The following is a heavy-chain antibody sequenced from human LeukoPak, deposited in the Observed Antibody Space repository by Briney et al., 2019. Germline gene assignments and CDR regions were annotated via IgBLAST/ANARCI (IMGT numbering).Heavy chain of an antibody. V-gene: IGHV5-51*01. J-gene: IGHJ4*02. CDR1: GYSFTSYW. Sequence: GESLKISCKGSGYSFTSYWIGWVRQMPGKGLEWMGIIYPGDSDTRYSPSFQGQVTISADKSIGTAYLQWSSLKASDTAMYYCARQYTTGYSYGYSDYWGQGTLVTVSS. D-gene: IGHD5-18*01. CDR2: IYPGDSDT. CDR3: ARQYTTGYSYGYSDY.